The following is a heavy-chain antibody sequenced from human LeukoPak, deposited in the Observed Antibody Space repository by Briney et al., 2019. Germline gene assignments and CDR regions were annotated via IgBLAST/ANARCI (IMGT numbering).Heavy chain of an antibody. CDR3: ARRGGYCSGGSCYDYFDY. CDR2: IYYSGST. V-gene: IGHV4-59*08. Sequence: PSETLSLTCTVSGASINSYYWSWIRQPPGKGLEWIGYIYYSGSTNNNPSLKSRVTISVDTSKNQFSLKLSSVTAADTAVYYCARRGGYCSGGSCYDYFDYWGQGTLVTVSS. J-gene: IGHJ4*02. D-gene: IGHD2-15*01. CDR1: GASINSYY.